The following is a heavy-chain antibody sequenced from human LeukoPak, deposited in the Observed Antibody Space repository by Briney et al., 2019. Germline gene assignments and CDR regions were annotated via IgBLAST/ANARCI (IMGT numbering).Heavy chain of an antibody. CDR3: AGGGGYLIDY. CDR2: IKSDGTEE. V-gene: IGHV3-7*01. Sequence: GGSLRLSCTASGFTFSSYWMKWVRQVPGKELEWVAIIKSDGTEEHYLDSVKGRFTISRDNANNLLFLQMNNLRAEDTAVYYCAGGGGYLIDYWGQGTLVTVSS. D-gene: IGHD3-22*01. J-gene: IGHJ4*02. CDR1: GFTFSSYW.